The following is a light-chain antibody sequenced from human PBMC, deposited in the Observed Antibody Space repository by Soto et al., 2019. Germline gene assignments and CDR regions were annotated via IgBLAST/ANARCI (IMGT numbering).Light chain of an antibody. Sequence: QSVLSQPPSASGTPGQRVFISCSGSNSNIGRNTVNWYQLLRGTAPKLLIYSNNQRPSGVPDRFSASKSGTSASLAISGLQSEDEADYYCAAWDASLNGPVFGGGTNLTVL. CDR1: NSNIGRNT. CDR2: SNN. CDR3: AAWDASLNGPV. J-gene: IGLJ2*01. V-gene: IGLV1-44*01.